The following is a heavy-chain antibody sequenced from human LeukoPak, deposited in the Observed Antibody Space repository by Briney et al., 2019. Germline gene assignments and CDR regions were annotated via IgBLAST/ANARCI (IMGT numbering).Heavy chain of an antibody. D-gene: IGHD2-15*01. CDR1: GFTFSNSA. V-gene: IGHV3-23*01. CDR2: LSGSGITT. CDR3: AKDHCSGGSCYWFDP. Sequence: GGSLRLSCAASGFTFSNSAMSWVRQAPGKGLEWVSTLSGSGITTYYADSVKGRFTISRDNSKNTLYLQMNSLRAEDTAVYYCAKDHCSGGSCYWFDPWGQGTLVTVSS. J-gene: IGHJ5*02.